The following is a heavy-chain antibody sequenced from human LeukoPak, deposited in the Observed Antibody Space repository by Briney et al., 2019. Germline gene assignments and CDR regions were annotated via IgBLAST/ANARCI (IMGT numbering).Heavy chain of an antibody. V-gene: IGHV3-11*04. CDR3: ARDCTIRGVNSRPYYYYYMDV. Sequence: TGGSLRLSCAASGFTFSDYYMSWIRQAPGKGLEWVSYISSSGSTIYYADSVKGRFTISRDNAKNSLYLQMNSLRAEDTAVYYCARDCTIRGVNSRPYYYYYMDVWGKGTTVTVSS. D-gene: IGHD3-10*01. CDR2: ISSSGSTI. CDR1: GFTFSDYY. J-gene: IGHJ6*03.